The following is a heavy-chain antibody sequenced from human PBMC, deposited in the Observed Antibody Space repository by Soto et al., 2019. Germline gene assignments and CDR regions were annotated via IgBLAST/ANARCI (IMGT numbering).Heavy chain of an antibody. Sequence: GGSLRLSCAASGFTFSSYGMHWVRQAPGKGLEWEAVIWYDGSNKYYADSVKGRFTISRDNSKNTLYLQMNSLRAEDTAFYCCASLSGDGYDYYYYGMDVWGQGTTVTVSS. CDR3: ASLSGDGYDYYYYGMDV. V-gene: IGHV3-33*01. D-gene: IGHD5-12*01. J-gene: IGHJ6*02. CDR1: GFTFSSYG. CDR2: IWYDGSNK.